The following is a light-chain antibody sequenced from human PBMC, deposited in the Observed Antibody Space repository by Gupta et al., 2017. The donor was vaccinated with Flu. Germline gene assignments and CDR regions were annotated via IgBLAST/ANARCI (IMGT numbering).Light chain of an antibody. CDR2: GAS. Sequence: EIVMTQSPPLLSLSPAERATLTCRASQSVSSDLAWYQQKFGQAPRLLIYGASTRATGVPARFSGSGSGTDFTLTISSLQSEDFALYYCQHYHNWPPWTFGQGTKVEV. CDR3: QHYHNWPPWT. V-gene: IGKV3-15*01. CDR1: QSVSSD. J-gene: IGKJ1*01.